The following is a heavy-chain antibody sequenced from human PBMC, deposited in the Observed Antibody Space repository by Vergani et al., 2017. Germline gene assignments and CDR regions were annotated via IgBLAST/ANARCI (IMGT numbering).Heavy chain of an antibody. CDR2: IYYSGST. CDR1: GGSISSSSYY. J-gene: IGHJ4*02. D-gene: IGHD2-21*02. CDR3: ARQGATYCGGDCYPEWFDY. V-gene: IGHV4-39*01. Sequence: QLQLQESGPGLVKPSETLSLTCTVSGGSISSSSYYWGWIRQPPGKGLEWIGSIYYSGSTYYNPSLKSRVTISVDTSKNQFSLKLSSVTAADTAVYYCARQGATYCGGDCYPEWFDYWGQGTLVTVSS.